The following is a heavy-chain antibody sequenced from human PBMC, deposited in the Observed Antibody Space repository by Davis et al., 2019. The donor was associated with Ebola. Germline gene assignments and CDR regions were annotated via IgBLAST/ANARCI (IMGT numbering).Heavy chain of an antibody. V-gene: IGHV1-69*13. D-gene: IGHD3-9*01. CDR3: ARGPSDGFYNNYYYGMDV. CDR2: IIPGFGTA. CDR1: GGTLTNYA. Sequence: SVKVSCKASGGTLTNYAITWVRQAPGQGLEWMGGIIPGFGTANYAQRFQGRVTITADESTSTFYMDLSRLRSEDTAVYYCARGPSDGFYNNYYYGMDVWGKGTTVTVSS. J-gene: IGHJ6*04.